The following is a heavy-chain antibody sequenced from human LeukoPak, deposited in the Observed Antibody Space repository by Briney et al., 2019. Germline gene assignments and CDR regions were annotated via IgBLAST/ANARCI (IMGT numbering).Heavy chain of an antibody. J-gene: IGHJ4*02. D-gene: IGHD2-15*01. CDR1: GFTFSSYE. CDR3: AKSGLNRFDY. Sequence: GGSLRLSCAASGFTFSSYEMNWVRQAPGQGLEWVSYISSSGSTIYYADSVKGRFTISRDNAKNSLYLQMNSLRAEDTAVYYCAKSGLNRFDYWGQGTLVTVSS. V-gene: IGHV3-48*03. CDR2: ISSSGSTI.